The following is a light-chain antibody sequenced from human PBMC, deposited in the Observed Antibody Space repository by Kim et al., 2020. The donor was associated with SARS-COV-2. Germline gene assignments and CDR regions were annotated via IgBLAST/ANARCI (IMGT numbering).Light chain of an antibody. CDR1: ISDIGAFDY. J-gene: IGLJ2*01. CDR3: SSYGSSSVL. CDR2: DVS. Sequence: PGQSINISCTGTISDIGAFDYVSWYRQHPGKAPQLLIYDVSTRPSGISSRFSGSKSGITASLTISGLQAEDEADYFCSSYGSSSVLFGRGTQLTVL. V-gene: IGLV2-14*03.